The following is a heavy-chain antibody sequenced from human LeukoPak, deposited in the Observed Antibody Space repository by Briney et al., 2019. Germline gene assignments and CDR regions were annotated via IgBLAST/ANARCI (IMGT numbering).Heavy chain of an antibody. D-gene: IGHD6-19*01. CDR2: IRNDGSQT. Sequence: PGGSLRLSCLASGFTFGTTGMHWVRQAPGKGLEWVAFIRNDGSQTYYIDSVRGRFTISRDHSKKTLSLQMNSLRGEDTAVYYCAKEGKLQVAGVFEYWGQGTLVIVSS. J-gene: IGHJ4*02. CDR1: GFTFGTTG. V-gene: IGHV3-30*02. CDR3: AKEGKLQVAGVFEY.